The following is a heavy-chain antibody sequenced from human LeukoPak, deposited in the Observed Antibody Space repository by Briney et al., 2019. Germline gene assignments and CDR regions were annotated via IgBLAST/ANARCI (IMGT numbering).Heavy chain of an antibody. Sequence: PSETLSLTRTVSSVSTNNNYWSWIRQPPGKGLERIGFIYYSGDTNYNPSLKGRVTISLDTSKKQFSLRLSSVTAADTAVYYCARALYYYDSSGYRFVDWGQGTLVTVSS. D-gene: IGHD3-22*01. CDR1: SVSTNNNY. CDR2: IYYSGDT. V-gene: IGHV4-59*01. CDR3: ARALYYYDSSGYRFVD. J-gene: IGHJ4*02.